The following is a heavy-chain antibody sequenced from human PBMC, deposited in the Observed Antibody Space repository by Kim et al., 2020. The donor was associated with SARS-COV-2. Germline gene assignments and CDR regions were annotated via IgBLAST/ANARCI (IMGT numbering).Heavy chain of an antibody. CDR1: GFTFDDYS. J-gene: IGHJ5*02. Sequence: GGSLRLSCAASGFTFDDYSMSWVRQVPGKGLEWVADIIWNGGRTDYAKSVKGRFIISRDNAKNSLYLEMNSLRDEDTSLYYCARGVLRALFYPCGQGVL. V-gene: IGHV3-20*04. CDR2: IIWNGGRT. CDR3: ARGVLRALFYP. D-gene: IGHD3-10*01.